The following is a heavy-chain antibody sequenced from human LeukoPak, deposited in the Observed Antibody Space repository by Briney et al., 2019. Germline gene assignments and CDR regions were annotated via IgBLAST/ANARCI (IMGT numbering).Heavy chain of an antibody. D-gene: IGHD6-19*01. CDR1: GFTLSSYG. CDR3: AKSYSSGWHDIDY. J-gene: IGHJ4*02. CDR2: ISYDGSNK. V-gene: IGHV3-30*18. Sequence: PGRSLRLSCAASGFTLSSYGMHWVRQAPGKGLEWVAVISYDGSNKYYADSVKGRFTISRDNSKNTLYLQMNSLRAEDTAVYYCAKSYSSGWHDIDYWGQGTLVTVSS.